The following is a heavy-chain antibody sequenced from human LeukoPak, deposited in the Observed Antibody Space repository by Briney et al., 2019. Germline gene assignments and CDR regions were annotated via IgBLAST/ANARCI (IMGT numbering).Heavy chain of an antibody. D-gene: IGHD4-17*01. CDR2: INHSGST. CDR3: ARHRNYGDPSGTFDY. CDR1: GGSFRGYY. Sequence: PSETLSLTCAVYGGSFRGYYWSWIRQPPGKGLEWIGEINHSGSTNYNPSLKSRVTISVDTSKNQFSLKLSSVTAADTAVYYCARHRNYGDPSGTFDYWGQGTLVTVSS. J-gene: IGHJ4*02. V-gene: IGHV4-34*01.